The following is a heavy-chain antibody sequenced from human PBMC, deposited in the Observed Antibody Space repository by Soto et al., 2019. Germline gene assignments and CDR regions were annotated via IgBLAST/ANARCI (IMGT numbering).Heavy chain of an antibody. V-gene: IGHV3-30*18. J-gene: IGHJ4*02. CDR2: ISYDGSNK. D-gene: IGHD3-3*01. Sequence: GGSLRLSCAASGFTFSSYGMHWVRQAPGKGLEWVAVISYDGSNKYYADSGKGRFTSFSDNSKNTLYLQMNSLGAEDTALYYCAKDHDFWSGYYTGSPFFDYWGQGTLVTVSS. CDR3: AKDHDFWSGYYTGSPFFDY. CDR1: GFTFSSYG.